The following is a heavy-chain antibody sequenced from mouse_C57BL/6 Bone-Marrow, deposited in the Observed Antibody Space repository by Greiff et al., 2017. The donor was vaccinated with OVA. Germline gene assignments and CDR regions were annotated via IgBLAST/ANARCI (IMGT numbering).Heavy chain of an antibody. V-gene: IGHV1-82*01. Sequence: VQLQQSGPELVKPGASVKISCKASGYAFSSSWMNWVKQRPGKGLEWIGRIYPGDGDTNYNGKFKGKATLTADKSSSTAYMQRSSLTSEDSAVYFCARGGTAQGYWGQGTTLTVSS. J-gene: IGHJ2*01. CDR1: GYAFSSSW. CDR3: ARGGTAQGY. CDR2: IYPGDGDT. D-gene: IGHD3-2*02.